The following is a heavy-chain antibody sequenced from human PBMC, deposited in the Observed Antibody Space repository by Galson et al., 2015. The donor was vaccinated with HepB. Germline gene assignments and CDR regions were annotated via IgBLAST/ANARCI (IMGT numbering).Heavy chain of an antibody. Sequence: SVKVSCKASGGTFSSYAISWVRQAPGQGLEWMGGIIPIFGTANYAQKFQGRVTITADESTSTAYMELSSLRSEDTAVYYCARDSTVTYYMDVWGQGTTVTVSS. CDR1: GGTFSSYA. J-gene: IGHJ6*03. CDR2: IIPIFGTA. CDR3: ARDSTVTYYMDV. D-gene: IGHD4-11*01. V-gene: IGHV1-69*13.